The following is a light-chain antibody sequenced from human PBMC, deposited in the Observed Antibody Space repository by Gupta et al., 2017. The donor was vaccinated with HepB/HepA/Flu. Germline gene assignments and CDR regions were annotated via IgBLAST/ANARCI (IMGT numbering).Light chain of an antibody. V-gene: IGLV3-25*03. Sequence: STELPQPPSVSVSPGQTATIICSGHAFPKQYAYWYQQRPGQAPVQVIFNDNERPSGIPERFSASNSGTIATLTISGVQAEDEADYYCQSTDNSGTYIIFGGGTKLTVL. J-gene: IGLJ2*01. CDR1: AFPKQY. CDR3: QSTDNSGTYII. CDR2: NDN.